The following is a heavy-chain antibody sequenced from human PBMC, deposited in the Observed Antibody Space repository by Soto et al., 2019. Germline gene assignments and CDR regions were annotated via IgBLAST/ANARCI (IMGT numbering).Heavy chain of an antibody. Sequence: PWGSMRLSCVTSGFTFSRNTINLSRQAPLKGLEWVASITSSGSYVYYADSVKGRFSASRDNAKNSLSLQMDSPRPDDTAIYFCVKDEGIEAMDVWGQGTTVTVSS. D-gene: IGHD3-3*02. CDR1: GFTFSRNT. J-gene: IGHJ6*02. V-gene: IGHV3-21*01. CDR3: VKDEGIEAMDV. CDR2: ITSSGSYV.